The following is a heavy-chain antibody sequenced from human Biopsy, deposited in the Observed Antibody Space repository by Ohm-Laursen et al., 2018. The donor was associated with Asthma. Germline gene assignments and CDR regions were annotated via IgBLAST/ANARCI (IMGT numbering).Heavy chain of an antibody. CDR2: ISYGGSSI. CDR1: RFTYE. V-gene: IGHV3-30*04. CDR3: ASQSSGPDFWSGYYYFDY. D-gene: IGHD3-3*01. J-gene: IGHJ4*02. Sequence: SLRLSCAASRFTYEMHWVRQAPGKGLEWVAVISYGGSSIYYADSVKGRFTISRDNSKNTLSLQMNSLTAEDTAVYYCASQSSGPDFWSGYYYFDYWGQGTLVTVSS.